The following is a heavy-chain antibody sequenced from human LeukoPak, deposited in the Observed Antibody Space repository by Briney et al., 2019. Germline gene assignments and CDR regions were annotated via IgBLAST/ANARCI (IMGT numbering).Heavy chain of an antibody. CDR2: ISSSGSTI. D-gene: IGHD3-9*01. V-gene: IGHV3-48*03. J-gene: IGHJ4*02. CDR3: ARDHQYYDILTGYYGGYYFDY. Sequence: PGGSLRLSCAASGFTFSSYEMNWARQAPGKGLEWVSYISSSGSTIYYADSVKGRFTISRDNAKNSLYLQMNSLRAEDTAVYYCARDHQYYDILTGYYGGYYFDYWGQGTLVTVSS. CDR1: GFTFSSYE.